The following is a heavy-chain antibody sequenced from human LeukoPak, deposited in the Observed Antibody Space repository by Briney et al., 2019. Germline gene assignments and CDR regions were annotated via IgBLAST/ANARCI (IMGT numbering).Heavy chain of an antibody. J-gene: IGHJ4*02. D-gene: IGHD5-18*01. CDR2: FDPEDGET. Sequence: ASVKVSCKVSGYTLTELSMHWVRLAPGKGLEWMGGFDPEDGETIYAQKFQGRVTMTEDTSTDTAYMELSSLRSEDTAVYYCATGVDTAMGVFDYWGQGTLVTVSS. CDR1: GYTLTELS. CDR3: ATGVDTAMGVFDY. V-gene: IGHV1-24*01.